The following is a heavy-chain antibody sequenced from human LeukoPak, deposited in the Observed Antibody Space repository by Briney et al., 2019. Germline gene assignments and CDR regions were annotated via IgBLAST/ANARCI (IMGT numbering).Heavy chain of an antibody. Sequence: GGSLRLSCAASGFTFSSYSMNWVRQAPGKGLEWVSSISSSSSYIYYADSVKGRFTISRDNAKNTLYLQMNSLRAEDTAVYYCARDRRLYDSSGYYPNWGQGTLVTVSS. D-gene: IGHD3-22*01. CDR3: ARDRRLYDSSGYYPN. J-gene: IGHJ4*02. CDR1: GFTFSSYS. CDR2: ISSSSSYI. V-gene: IGHV3-21*01.